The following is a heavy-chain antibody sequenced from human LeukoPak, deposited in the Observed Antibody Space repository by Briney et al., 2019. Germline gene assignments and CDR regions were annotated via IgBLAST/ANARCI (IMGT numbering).Heavy chain of an antibody. V-gene: IGHV5-10-1*01. J-gene: IGHJ3*02. CDR2: IDPSDSYT. CDR1: GXSFTSYC. CDR3: ARIPLDSSGYHYAGDGFDI. Sequence: GESLKISFKGSGXSFTSYCITWVRQMPGKGLEWMGKIDPSDSYTNYSPSLQGHVTISADKSISTAYLQWSSLKASDTAMYYCARIPLDSSGYHYAGDGFDIWGQGTMVTVSS. D-gene: IGHD3-22*01.